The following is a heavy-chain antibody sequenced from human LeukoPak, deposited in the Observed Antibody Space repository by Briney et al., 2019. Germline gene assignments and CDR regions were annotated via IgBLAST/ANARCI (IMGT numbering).Heavy chain of an antibody. J-gene: IGHJ4*02. CDR2: ISYDGSNK. Sequence: GGSLRLSCAASGFTFTNYAMHWVRQAPGKGLEWVAVISYDGSNKYYADSVKGRFTISRDNSKNTLYLQMNSLRAEDTAVYYCARDNRWGYDFWSGLDYWGQGTLVTVSS. CDR1: GFTFTNYA. D-gene: IGHD3-3*01. CDR3: ARDNRWGYDFWSGLDY. V-gene: IGHV3-30*04.